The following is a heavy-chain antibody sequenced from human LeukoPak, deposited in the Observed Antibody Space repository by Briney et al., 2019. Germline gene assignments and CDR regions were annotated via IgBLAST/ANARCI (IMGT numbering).Heavy chain of an antibody. J-gene: IGHJ3*02. Sequence: SVKVSCKASGGTFSSYAISWVRQAPGQGLEWMGGIIPIFGTANYAQKFQGRVTITADESTSTAYMELSSLRSEDMAAYYCARDSSGWDAFDIWGQGTMVTVSS. CDR2: IIPIFGTA. D-gene: IGHD6-19*01. CDR3: ARDSSGWDAFDI. V-gene: IGHV1-69*13. CDR1: GGTFSSYA.